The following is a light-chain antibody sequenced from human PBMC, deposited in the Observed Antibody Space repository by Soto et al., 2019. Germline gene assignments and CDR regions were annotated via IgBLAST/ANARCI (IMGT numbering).Light chain of an antibody. J-gene: IGKJ1*01. V-gene: IGKV3D-15*01. Sequence: EIVLTQSPATLSLSPGERATLPCRASQSVSSYLAWYRQKPGQAPRLLIYDASNRATGIPGRFSGSGSGTEFILTISSLQSEDFAVYYCQQYDIWPPTFGQGTKVDIK. CDR2: DAS. CDR3: QQYDIWPPT. CDR1: QSVSSY.